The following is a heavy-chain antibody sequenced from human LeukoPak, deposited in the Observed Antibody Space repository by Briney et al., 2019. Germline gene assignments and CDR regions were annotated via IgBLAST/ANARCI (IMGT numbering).Heavy chain of an antibody. D-gene: IGHD3-22*01. CDR2: IYYSGST. J-gene: IGHJ4*02. CDR3: ARVSDSSGYYLLIDY. CDR1: GGSISSYY. Sequence: SETLSLTCTVSGGSISSYYWSWIRQPPGKGLEWIGYIYYSGSTYYNPSLKSRVTISVDTSKNQFSLKLSSVTAADTAVYYCARVSDSSGYYLLIDYWGQGTLVTVSS. V-gene: IGHV4-30-4*01.